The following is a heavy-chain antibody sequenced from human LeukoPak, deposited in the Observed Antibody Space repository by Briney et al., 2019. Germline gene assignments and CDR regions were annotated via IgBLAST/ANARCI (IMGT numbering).Heavy chain of an antibody. V-gene: IGHV3-30*18. Sequence: PGGSLRLSCVASGFTFSMYGIHWVRQAPGKGLEWVAVISYDGSSEYYADSVKGRFTVSRDNSKNTLSLQMNSLTTEDTAVYYCAKDFPRPPYYYALDVWGQGTTVTVSS. CDR3: AKDFPRPPYYYALDV. J-gene: IGHJ6*02. CDR1: GFTFSMYG. CDR2: ISYDGSSE.